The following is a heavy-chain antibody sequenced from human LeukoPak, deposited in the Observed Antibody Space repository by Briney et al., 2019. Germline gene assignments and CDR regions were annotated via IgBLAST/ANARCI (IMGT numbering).Heavy chain of an antibody. CDR3: ARDSS. CDR1: GGSIGSSSYY. V-gene: IGHV4-39*01. Sequence: SETLSLTCTVSGGSIGSSSYYWGWIRQPPGKGLEWIGSIYYSGSTYYNPSLKSRVTISVDTSKNQFSLKLSSVTAADTAVYYCARDSSWGQGTLVTVSS. CDR2: IYYSGST. J-gene: IGHJ4*02. D-gene: IGHD6-13*01.